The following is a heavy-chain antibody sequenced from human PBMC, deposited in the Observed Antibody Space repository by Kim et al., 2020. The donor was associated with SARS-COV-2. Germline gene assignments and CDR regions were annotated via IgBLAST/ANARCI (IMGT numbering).Heavy chain of an antibody. D-gene: IGHD3-10*01. Sequence: SVKGRLPLSRDKSTNTLYLPMNSLRAEDTAVYYCASNRNYDGSGSYILDYWGQGTLVTVSS. CDR3: ASNRNYDGSGSYILDY. J-gene: IGHJ4*02. V-gene: IGHV3-30*01.